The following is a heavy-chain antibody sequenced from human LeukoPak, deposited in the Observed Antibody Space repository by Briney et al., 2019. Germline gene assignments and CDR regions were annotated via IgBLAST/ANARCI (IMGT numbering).Heavy chain of an antibody. CDR1: GGSFSGYY. V-gene: IGHV4-34*01. CDR3: ARHKYYYGSGSITWFDP. CDR2: INHSGST. Sequence: ASETLSLTCAVYGGSFSGYYWSWIRQPPGKGLEWIGEINHSGSTNYNPSLKSRVTISVDTSKNQFSLKLSSVTAADTAVYYCARHKYYYGSGSITWFDPWGQGTLVTVSS. J-gene: IGHJ5*02. D-gene: IGHD3-10*01.